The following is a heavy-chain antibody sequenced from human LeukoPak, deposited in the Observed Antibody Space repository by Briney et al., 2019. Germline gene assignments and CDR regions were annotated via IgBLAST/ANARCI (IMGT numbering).Heavy chain of an antibody. CDR3: ARVAAAGTLYYYYMDV. Sequence: PGGSLRLSCAASGFTFSSYWMHWVRQAPGKGLVWVSRINSDGSSTSYADSVKGRFTISRDNAKNTLYLQMNSLRAEDTAVYYCARVAAAGTLYYYYMDVWGKGTTVTVSS. D-gene: IGHD6-13*01. V-gene: IGHV3-74*01. CDR2: INSDGSST. CDR1: GFTFSSYW. J-gene: IGHJ6*03.